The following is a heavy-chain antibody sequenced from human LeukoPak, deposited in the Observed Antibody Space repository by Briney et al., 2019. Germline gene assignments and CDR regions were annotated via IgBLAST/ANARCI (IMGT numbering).Heavy chain of an antibody. CDR2: IHNVGST. D-gene: IGHD6-19*01. V-gene: IGHV4-39*01. CDR1: GGSVSNGIYY. J-gene: IGHJ5*02. Sequence: SETLSLTCTVSGGSVSNGIYYWGWIRQPPWRGLEWIGSIHNVGSTYYNPSLKSRVTVSVDTSKNQFSLNLSSVTAADTAVYYCAQKTYSSGWRVPIVPWGRGTLVTVSS. CDR3: AQKTYSSGWRVPIVP.